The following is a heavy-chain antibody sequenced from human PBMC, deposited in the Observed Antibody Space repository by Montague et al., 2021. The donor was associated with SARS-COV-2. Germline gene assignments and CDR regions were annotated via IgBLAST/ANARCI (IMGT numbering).Heavy chain of an antibody. CDR2: IFNSGST. V-gene: IGHV4-59*01. CDR3: VRVGVSNWYSFFDY. Sequence: ETLSLTCTVSGGSISSYYWSWIRQPPGKGLEWIGYIFNSGSTNXXPSLKSRVTISVDTSKNQLSLRLRSVTAADTAVYYCVRVGVSNWYSFFDYWGQGTLVTVSS. J-gene: IGHJ4*02. CDR1: GGSISSYY. D-gene: IGHD6-13*01.